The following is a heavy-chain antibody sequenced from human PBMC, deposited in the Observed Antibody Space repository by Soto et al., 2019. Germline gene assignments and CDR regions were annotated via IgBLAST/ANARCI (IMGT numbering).Heavy chain of an antibody. CDR3: ASVVYDYYSCAMDV. D-gene: IGHD2-8*02. CDR1: GDSVSSNSAA. Sequence: SQTLSLTCAISGDSVSSNSAAWNWIRQSPSRGLEWLGRTYYRSKWYNDYAVSVKSRITINPDTSKNQFSLQLNSVTPEDTAVYYCASVVYDYYSCAMDVWGPGPTVTLFS. CDR2: TYYRSKWYN. J-gene: IGHJ6*02. V-gene: IGHV6-1*01.